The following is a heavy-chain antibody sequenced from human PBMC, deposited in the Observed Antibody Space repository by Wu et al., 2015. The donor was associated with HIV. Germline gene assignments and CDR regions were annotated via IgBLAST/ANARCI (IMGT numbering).Heavy chain of an antibody. J-gene: IGHJ4*02. CDR3: AREAGYSYGQGLTFDVR. CDR1: GGTFSSYA. D-gene: IGHD5-18*01. V-gene: IGHV1-18*01. CDR2: ISPYDGDT. Sequence: QVQLVQSGAEVKKPGSSVKVSCKASGGTFSSYAISWVRQAPGQGLEWMGWISPYDGDTNYAQKFQDRLIMTTDSSTNTAYMELSSLRSEDTAVYYCAREAGYSYGQGLTFDVRGDQGT.